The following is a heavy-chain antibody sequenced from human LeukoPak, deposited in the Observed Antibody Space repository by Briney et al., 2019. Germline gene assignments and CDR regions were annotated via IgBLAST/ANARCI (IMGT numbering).Heavy chain of an antibody. D-gene: IGHD3-10*01. Sequence: GGSLRLSCAASGFTFRSYGMHWVRKAPGPGLELVALITYDDFYKYYGDSVKGRFTISRDNSKNTLYLQMNSLRVEDTAVYYCAKDRISMVRSSDIDNWGQGTLVTVSS. CDR2: ITYDDFYK. CDR1: GFTFRSYG. J-gene: IGHJ4*02. CDR3: AKDRISMVRSSDIDN. V-gene: IGHV3-30*18.